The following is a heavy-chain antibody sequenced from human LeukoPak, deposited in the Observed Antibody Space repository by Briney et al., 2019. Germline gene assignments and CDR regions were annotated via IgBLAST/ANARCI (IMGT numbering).Heavy chain of an antibody. Sequence: GASVKVSCKASGGTFSNYVISWVRQAPGQGLEWMGGIIPIFGTTNYAQKFQGRVTIKADKSTSTVYIELSSLRSEDTAVYYCARTRFPYYRLSVADYYHMDVWGKGTTVTVSS. D-gene: IGHD3-10*01. J-gene: IGHJ6*03. CDR1: GGTFSNYV. CDR3: ARTRFPYYRLSVADYYHMDV. CDR2: IIPIFGTT. V-gene: IGHV1-69*06.